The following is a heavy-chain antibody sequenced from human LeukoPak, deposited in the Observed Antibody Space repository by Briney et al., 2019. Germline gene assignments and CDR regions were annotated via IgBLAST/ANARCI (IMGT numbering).Heavy chain of an antibody. CDR1: GFTFSSYW. CDR2: INSDGITT. D-gene: IGHD3-3*01. V-gene: IGHV3-74*01. CDR3: ARDLNYDFWSGYPWLDY. J-gene: IGHJ4*02. Sequence: GGSLRLSCAASGFTFSSYWMHWVRQAPGKGLVWVSRINSDGITTSYADSVKGRFTISRDNAKNTLYLQMNSLRAEDTAVYYCARDLNYDFWSGYPWLDYWGQGTLVTVSS.